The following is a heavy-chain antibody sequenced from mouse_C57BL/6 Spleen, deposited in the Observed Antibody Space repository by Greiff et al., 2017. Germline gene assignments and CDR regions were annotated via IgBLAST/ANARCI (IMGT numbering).Heavy chain of an antibody. V-gene: IGHV1-82*01. J-gene: IGHJ4*01. CDR1: GYAFSSSW. CDR2: IYPGDGDT. CDR3: ARPGDYAMEY. Sequence: QVQLQQSGPELVKPGASVKISCKASGYAFSSSWMNWVKQRPGKGLEWIGRIYPGDGDTNYNGKFKGKATLTADKSSSTAYMQLSSRTSEDAAVCFCARPGDYAMEYWGQGTSVTVSS.